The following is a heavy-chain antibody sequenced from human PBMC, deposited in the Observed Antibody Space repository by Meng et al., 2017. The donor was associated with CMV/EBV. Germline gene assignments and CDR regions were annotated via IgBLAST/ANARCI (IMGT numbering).Heavy chain of an antibody. CDR2: IYYRGST. J-gene: IGHJ4*02. Sequence: QVQLHGSGPGLLKPSQPLPLTCTVSGGSISSGDYYWSWIRQPPGKGLEWIGYIYYRGSTYYNPSLKSRVTISVDTSKNQFSLKLSSVTAADTAVYYCAREGDNPFNYWGQGTLVTVSS. CDR3: AREGDNPFNY. D-gene: IGHD2-21*02. CDR1: GGSISSGDYY. V-gene: IGHV4-30-4*08.